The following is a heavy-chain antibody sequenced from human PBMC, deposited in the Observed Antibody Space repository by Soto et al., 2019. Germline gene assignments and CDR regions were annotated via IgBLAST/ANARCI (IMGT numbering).Heavy chain of an antibody. CDR1: GGSISSNLYY. D-gene: IGHD3-3*01. CDR3: ARQTGAFGYYFDS. CDR2: VYHTGNT. J-gene: IGHJ4*02. V-gene: IGHV4-39*01. Sequence: QVRLQESGPGLVKPSETLSLACSVSGGSISSNLYYWGWVRQPPGQGLEWLGAVYHTGNTWYNPSLKSRVTISLDTSKSQFSLKLKSVSASDTAIYYCARQTGAFGYYFDSWGPGLLVTISS.